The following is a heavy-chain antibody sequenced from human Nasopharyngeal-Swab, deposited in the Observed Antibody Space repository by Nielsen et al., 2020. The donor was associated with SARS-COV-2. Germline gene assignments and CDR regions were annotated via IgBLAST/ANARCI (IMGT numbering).Heavy chain of an antibody. CDR2: ISSSSSYI. V-gene: IGHV3-21*01. D-gene: IGHD6-13*01. CDR1: GFTFSSYS. Sequence: GASLKISCAASGFTFSSYSMNWVRQAPGKGLEWVSSISSSSSYIYYADSVTGRFTISRDNAKNSLYLQMNSLRAEDTAVYYCARDSSSWYDYCDYWGQGTLVTVSS. CDR3: ARDSSSWYDYCDY. J-gene: IGHJ4*02.